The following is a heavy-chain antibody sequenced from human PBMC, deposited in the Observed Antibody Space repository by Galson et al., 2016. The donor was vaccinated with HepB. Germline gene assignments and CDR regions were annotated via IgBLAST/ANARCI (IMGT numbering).Heavy chain of an antibody. V-gene: IGHV3-7*03. J-gene: IGHJ4*02. D-gene: IGHD5-12*01. CDR3: ARAGQHGYSAYAPVY. Sequence: SLRLSCAASGFTFSNYAIHWVRQAPGKGLAWVANINQDGSEIYYVDSIKGRFTISRDNAKNSLYLQMNRLRAEDTAVYYCARAGQHGYSAYAPVYWGQGTLVTVSS. CDR2: INQDGSEI. CDR1: GFTFSNYA.